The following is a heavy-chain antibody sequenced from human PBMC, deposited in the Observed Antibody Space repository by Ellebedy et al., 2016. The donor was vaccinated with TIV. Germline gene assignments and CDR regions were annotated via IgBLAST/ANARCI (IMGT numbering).Heavy chain of an antibody. D-gene: IGHD3-3*01. V-gene: IGHV3-30*03. CDR2: ISYDGSNK. Sequence: GESLKISXAASGFTFSSYGMHWVRQAPGKGLEWVAVISYDGSNKYYADSVKGRFTISRDNSKNTLYLQMNSLRAEDTAVYYCARDHYGEDFWSGYYRYYYYYMDVWGKGTTVTVSS. CDR1: GFTFSSYG. J-gene: IGHJ6*03. CDR3: ARDHYGEDFWSGYYRYYYYYMDV.